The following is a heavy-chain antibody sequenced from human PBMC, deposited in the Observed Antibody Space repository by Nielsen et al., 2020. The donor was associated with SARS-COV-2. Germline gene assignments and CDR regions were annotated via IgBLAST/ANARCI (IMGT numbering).Heavy chain of an antibody. D-gene: IGHD2-2*01. CDR3: ARHHRCVVPAAGCYYYGMDV. J-gene: IGHJ6*02. Sequence: WLRQPPGKGLEWIGYIYYSGSTNYNPSLKSRVTISVDTSKNQFSLKLSSVTAADTAVYYCARHHRCVVPAAGCYYYGMDVWGQGTTVTVSS. CDR2: IYYSGST. V-gene: IGHV4-59*08.